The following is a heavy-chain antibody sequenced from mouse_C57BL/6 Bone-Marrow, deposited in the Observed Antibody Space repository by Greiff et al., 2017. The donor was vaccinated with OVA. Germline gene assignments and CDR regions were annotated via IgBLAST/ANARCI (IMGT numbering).Heavy chain of an antibody. V-gene: IGHV1-54*01. CDR3: ARYVIYYDYDGYFDV. Sequence: QVQLQQSGAELVRPGTSVKVSCKASGYAFTNYLIEWVKQRPGQGLEWIGVINPGSGGTNYNEKFKGKATLTADESSSTAYMQLSSLTSEDSAVYFCARYVIYYDYDGYFDVWGTGTTVTVSS. CDR2: INPGSGGT. CDR1: GYAFTNYL. J-gene: IGHJ1*03. D-gene: IGHD2-4*01.